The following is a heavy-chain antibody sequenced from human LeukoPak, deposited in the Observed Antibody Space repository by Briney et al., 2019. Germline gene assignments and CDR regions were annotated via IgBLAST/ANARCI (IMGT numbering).Heavy chain of an antibody. CDR2: IIPIFGTA. Sequence: SVKDSCLASGGTFSSYAFSWVGQAPGQGREWMGRIIPIFGTANYAQKFQGRVTITTDESTSTAYMELSSLRSEDTAVYCCARSDSSGSDYWGQGTLVTVSS. D-gene: IGHD6-19*01. V-gene: IGHV1-69*05. J-gene: IGHJ4*02. CDR3: ARSDSSGSDY. CDR1: GGTFSSYA.